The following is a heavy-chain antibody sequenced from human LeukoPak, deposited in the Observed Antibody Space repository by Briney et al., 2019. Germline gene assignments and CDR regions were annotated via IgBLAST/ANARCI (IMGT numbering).Heavy chain of an antibody. CDR1: GYTFTGYY. CDR3: ARAYYYDSSGHYSQWDFDY. J-gene: IGHJ4*02. Sequence: ASVTVSCTASGYTFTGYYMHWVRQAPGQGLEWMGIINPSGGSTSYAQKFQGRVTMTRDTSTSTVYMELSSLRSEDTAVYYCARAYYYDSSGHYSQWDFDYWGQGTLVTVSS. D-gene: IGHD3-22*01. CDR2: INPSGGST. V-gene: IGHV1-46*01.